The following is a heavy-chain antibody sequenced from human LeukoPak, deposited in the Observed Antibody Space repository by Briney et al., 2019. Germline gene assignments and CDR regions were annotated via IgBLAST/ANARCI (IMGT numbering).Heavy chain of an antibody. D-gene: IGHD3-10*01. CDR2: ISSSSTYI. CDR3: AREERYYYGSGSSTVYGMDV. J-gene: IGHJ6*04. Sequence: GGSLRLSCAASGFTFSTYTMNWVRQAPGKGPEWVSSISSSSTYIYYADSVKGRFTISRDNAKNSLYLQMNSLRAEDTAGYYCAREERYYYGSGSSTVYGMDVWGKGTTVTVSS. V-gene: IGHV3-21*01. CDR1: GFTFSTYT.